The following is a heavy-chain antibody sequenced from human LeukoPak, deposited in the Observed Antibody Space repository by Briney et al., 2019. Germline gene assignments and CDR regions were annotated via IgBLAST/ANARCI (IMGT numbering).Heavy chain of an antibody. D-gene: IGHD3-16*01. CDR1: GYSFVGYG. CDR2: FNPENGNT. Sequence: ASVKVSCKASGYSFVGYGITWVRQAPGQGLEWMGWFNPENGNTNYAQKVQGRVTMTADTSTSTSYMELRSLRSDDTAVYYCAQSRAGSGVMGYWGQGTLVTVSS. J-gene: IGHJ4*02. CDR3: AQSRAGSGVMGY. V-gene: IGHV1-18*01.